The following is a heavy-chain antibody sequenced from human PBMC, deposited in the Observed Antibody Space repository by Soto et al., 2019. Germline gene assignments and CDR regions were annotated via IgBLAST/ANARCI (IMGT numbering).Heavy chain of an antibody. D-gene: IGHD2-2*01. CDR2: ISGGGDRT. CDR1: GFTFINYA. V-gene: IGHV3-23*01. CDR3: ARKVLGSTSRPDWWYFDL. Sequence: EVQLLESGGGLVQPGGSLRLPCVGSGFTFINYAMNWVRQTPGKGLEWVSGISGGGDRTFDADSVKGRFTISRDNSKNTVNLQMNSLRADDTAVYYCARKVLGSTSRPDWWYFDLWGRGTLVTVSS. J-gene: IGHJ2*01.